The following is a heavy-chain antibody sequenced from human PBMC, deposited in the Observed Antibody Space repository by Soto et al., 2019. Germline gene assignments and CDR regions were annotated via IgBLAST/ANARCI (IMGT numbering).Heavy chain of an antibody. CDR1: GLTFRSYW. V-gene: IGHV3-74*03. CDR2: INTDGSVA. D-gene: IGHD2-21*01. J-gene: IGHJ5*01. Sequence: EVQLVESGGGLVQPGESLRLSCAASGLTFRSYWMHWVRQAPGKGLVWVSRINTDGSVAMYVDSVKGRFTISRDNAKNTLYLHMNSLRAEDTAVYYCVRDMQLWRLDSWCHVTLVTVSS. CDR3: VRDMQLWRLDS.